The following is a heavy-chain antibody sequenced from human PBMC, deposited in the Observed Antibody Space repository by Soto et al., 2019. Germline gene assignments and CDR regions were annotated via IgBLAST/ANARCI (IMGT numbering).Heavy chain of an antibody. CDR2: IYWDDDK. J-gene: IGHJ4*02. CDR1: GFSLSTSSTSGVG. V-gene: IGHV2-5*02. Sequence: QITLKESGPTRVKPTQTLTLTCTFSGFSLSTSSTSGVGVGWIRQPPGKALERLALIYWDDDKRYSPSLKSRLTITKDTSKHQVVLTMTNMDPVDTATYYCAHRAGLQGNWNGGYFDFWGQGALVTVSS. CDR3: AHRAGLQGNWNGGYFDF. D-gene: IGHD1-1*01.